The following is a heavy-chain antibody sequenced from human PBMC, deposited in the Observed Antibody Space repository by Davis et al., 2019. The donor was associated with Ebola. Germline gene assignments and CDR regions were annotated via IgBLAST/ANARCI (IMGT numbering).Heavy chain of an antibody. J-gene: IGHJ4*02. CDR3: ARESYGDYLSDY. CDR1: RYTFTSYT. D-gene: IGHD4-17*01. Sequence: ASVKVSCKASRYTFTSYTMNWVRQAPGQGFEWLGWIYAGNGNTKYSQKFEGRVIITRDTSANTVYMELSSLGFEDTAVYYCARESYGDYLSDYWGQGTLVTVSS. CDR2: IYAGNGNT. V-gene: IGHV1-3*01.